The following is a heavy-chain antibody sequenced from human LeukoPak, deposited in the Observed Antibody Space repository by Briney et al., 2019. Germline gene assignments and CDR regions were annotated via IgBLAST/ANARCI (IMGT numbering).Heavy chain of an antibody. D-gene: IGHD6-19*01. J-gene: IGHJ4*02. CDR1: SGSILTTNW. CDR3: ARQVESRIAVAATGLYYFDY. Sequence: SGTLSLTCAVSSGSILTTNWWSWVRQPPGKGLEWIGTIYYTGSTYYNPSLKSRVTISVDRSKNQFPLKLRSVTAADTAVYYCARQVESRIAVAATGLYYFDYWGQGTLVTVSS. V-gene: IGHV4-4*02. CDR2: IYYTGST.